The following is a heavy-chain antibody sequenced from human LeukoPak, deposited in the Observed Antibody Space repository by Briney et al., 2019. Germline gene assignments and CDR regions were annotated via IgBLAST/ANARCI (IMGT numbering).Heavy chain of an antibody. CDR3: AKVCRDGYNPPCTDFDY. J-gene: IGHJ4*02. D-gene: IGHD5-24*01. V-gene: IGHV3-23*01. CDR2: ISGSGGST. CDR1: GFTFSSYA. Sequence: GGSLRLSCAASGFTFSSYAMSWVRQAPGKGLEWVSAISGSGGSTYYADSVKGRFTISRDNSKNTPYLQMNSLRAEDTAVYYCAKVCRDGYNPPCTDFDYWGQGTLVTVSS.